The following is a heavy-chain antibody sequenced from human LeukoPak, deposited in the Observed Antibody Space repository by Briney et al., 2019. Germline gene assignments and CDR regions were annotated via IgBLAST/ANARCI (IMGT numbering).Heavy chain of an antibody. J-gene: IGHJ5*02. V-gene: IGHV4-38-2*02. CDR1: GYSISSGYY. D-gene: IGHD1-20*01. CDR2: IYHSGST. CDR3: ARERGDNWNVGP. Sequence: SETLSLRCTVSGYSISSGYYWGWIRQPPGKGLEWIGTIYHSGSTYYNPSLKSRVTISVDTSKNQFSLKLSSVTAADTAVYYCARERGDNWNVGPWGQGTLVTVSS.